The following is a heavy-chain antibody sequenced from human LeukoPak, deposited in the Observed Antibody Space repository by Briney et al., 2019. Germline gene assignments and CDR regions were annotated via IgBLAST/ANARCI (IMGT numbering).Heavy chain of an antibody. V-gene: IGHV4-59*01. J-gene: IGHJ5*02. CDR1: GGSISSYY. CDR2: IYYSGST. D-gene: IGHD1-26*01. Sequence: PSETLSLTCTVSGGSISSYYWSWIRQPPGKGLEWIGYIYYSGSTNYNPSLKSRVTISVDTSKNQFSLKLSSVTAADTAVYYCASVWELPHGGFDPWGQGALVTVSS. CDR3: ASVWELPHGGFDP.